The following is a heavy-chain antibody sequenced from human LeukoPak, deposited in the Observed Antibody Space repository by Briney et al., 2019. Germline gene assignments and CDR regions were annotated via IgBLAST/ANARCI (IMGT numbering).Heavy chain of an antibody. D-gene: IGHD5-24*01. CDR1: GFTFSSYS. V-gene: IGHV3-21*01. Sequence: GGSLRLSCAASGFTFSSYSMNWVRQAPGKGLEWVSSISSSSSYIYYADSVKGRFTISRDNAKTSLYLQMNSLRAEDTAVYYCAREMATTRVWPRTIDYWGQGTLVTVSS. J-gene: IGHJ4*02. CDR2: ISSSSSYI. CDR3: AREMATTRVWPRTIDY.